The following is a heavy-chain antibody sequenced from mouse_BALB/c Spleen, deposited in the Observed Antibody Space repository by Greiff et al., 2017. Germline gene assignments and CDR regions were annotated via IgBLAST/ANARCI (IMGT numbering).Heavy chain of an antibody. CDR2: IRSKSNNYAT. CDR3: VDDGFAY. Sequence: EVMLVESGGGLVQPKGSLKLSCAASGFTFNTYAMHWVCQAPGKGLEWVARIRSKSNNYATYYADSVKDRFTISRDDSQSMLYLQMNNLKTEDTAMYYCVDDGFAYWGQGTLVTVSA. V-gene: IGHV10-3*03. D-gene: IGHD2-12*01. J-gene: IGHJ3*01. CDR1: GFTFNTYA.